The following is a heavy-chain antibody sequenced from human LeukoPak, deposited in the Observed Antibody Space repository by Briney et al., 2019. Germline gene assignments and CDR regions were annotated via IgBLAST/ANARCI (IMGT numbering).Heavy chain of an antibody. Sequence: ASVKVSCKASGYTFTGYYMHWVRQAPGQGLEWMGWINPNSGGTNYAQKFQGWVTMTRDTSISTAYMELSRLRSDDTAVYYCARGWPGMTGCWMENYYGMDVWGQGTTVTVSS. CDR1: GYTFTGYY. V-gene: IGHV1-2*04. D-gene: IGHD3-9*01. J-gene: IGHJ6*02. CDR2: INPNSGGT. CDR3: ARGWPGMTGCWMENYYGMDV.